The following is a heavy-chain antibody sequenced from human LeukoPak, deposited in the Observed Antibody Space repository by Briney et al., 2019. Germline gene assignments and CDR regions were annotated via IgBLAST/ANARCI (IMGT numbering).Heavy chain of an antibody. D-gene: IGHD2/OR15-2a*01. CDR2: LSYTGKT. V-gene: IGHV4-59*02. CDR3: SEGYFEPFDH. Sequence: PSETLSLTCNVSGVSVSTSHWNWIRHPPGKGLEWIGCLSYTGKTDYNPSLKSRVSISLGSSNNHFSLKLTSVTAADTAVYYCSEGYFEPFDHWGQGILVTVSS. CDR1: GVSVSTSH. J-gene: IGHJ4*02.